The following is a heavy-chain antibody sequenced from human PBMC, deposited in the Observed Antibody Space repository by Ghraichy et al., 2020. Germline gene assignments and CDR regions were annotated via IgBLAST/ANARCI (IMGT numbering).Heavy chain of an antibody. Sequence: SETLSLTCTVSGGSISSYYWSWIRQPPGKGLEWIGYIYYSGSTNYNPSLKSRVTISVDTSKNQFSLKLSSVTAADTAVYYYASTDRIALTFDPWGQGTLVTVSS. CDR1: GGSISSYY. CDR2: IYYSGST. V-gene: IGHV4-59*01. J-gene: IGHJ5*02. D-gene: IGHD6-13*01. CDR3: ASTDRIALTFDP.